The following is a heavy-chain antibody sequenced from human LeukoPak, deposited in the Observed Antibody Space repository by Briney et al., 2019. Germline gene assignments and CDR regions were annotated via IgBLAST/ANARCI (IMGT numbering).Heavy chain of an antibody. Sequence: PGGSLRLSCAASRFTFSTYGMHWVRQAPGKGLEWVALISDDGINKYYADSVKGRFTISRDNSKSTLYLQMSSLRAEDTAVYYCARDSDGMSVWALGTTVTVSS. J-gene: IGHJ6*01. V-gene: IGHV3-30*03. CDR2: ISDDGINK. CDR1: RFTFSTYG. CDR3: ARDSDGMSV.